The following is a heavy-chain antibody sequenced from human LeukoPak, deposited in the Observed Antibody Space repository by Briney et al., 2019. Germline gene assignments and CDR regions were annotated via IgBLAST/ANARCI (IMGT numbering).Heavy chain of an antibody. J-gene: IGHJ4*02. D-gene: IGHD1-20*01. Sequence: GGSLRLSCAGSGFTFISYSMNWVRQAPGKGLEWVASISSSSTYIYYADSVKGRSTISRDNAKKSLDLQLNSLRAEDTAVYYCARAITAAQYFFDYCGQGTQVTVSS. CDR2: ISSSSTYI. CDR3: ARAITAAQYFFDY. CDR1: GFTFISYS. V-gene: IGHV3-21*01.